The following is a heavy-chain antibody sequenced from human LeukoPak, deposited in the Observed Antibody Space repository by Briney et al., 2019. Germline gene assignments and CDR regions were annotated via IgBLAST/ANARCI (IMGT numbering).Heavy chain of an antibody. CDR3: ARGPLDKGGFDF. CDR1: GDSVRSHSHY. J-gene: IGHJ4*02. D-gene: IGHD3-16*01. V-gene: IGHV4-39*07. Sequence: SETLSLTCTVSGDSVRSHSHYWAWIRQPPGKGLEWIGSFSYSGTTYLNPSLKSRITVSEDTFTDRFSLKLSSMTAADTAVYFCARGPLDKGGFDFWGQGTLVAVST. CDR2: FSYSGTT.